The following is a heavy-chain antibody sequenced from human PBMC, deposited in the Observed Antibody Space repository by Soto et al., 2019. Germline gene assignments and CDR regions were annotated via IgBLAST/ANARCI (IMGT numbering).Heavy chain of an antibody. J-gene: IGHJ3*02. V-gene: IGHV3-23*01. CDR3: AKENQVKAVAGNAFDI. CDR2: ISGSGGSK. CDR1: GFTFSSYA. Sequence: EVQLLESGGGLVQPGGSLRLSCAASGFTFSSYAMSWVRQAPGKGLEWVSAISGSGGSKYYADSVKGRFTISRDNSKNSLYLQMNRLRAEDTAVYYCAKENQVKAVAGNAFDIWGQGTMVTVSS. D-gene: IGHD6-19*01.